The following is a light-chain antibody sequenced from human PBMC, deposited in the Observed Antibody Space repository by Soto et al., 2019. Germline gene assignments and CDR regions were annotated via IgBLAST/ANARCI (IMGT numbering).Light chain of an antibody. J-gene: IGKJ2*01. Sequence: EIVMTQSPATLSVSPGERATLSCRASQSVSSNLAWYQHKPGQAPRLLMYGASTGATGIPARFSGSGSGTEFTLTISSLQSEDFAVYYCQQYNIWPYTFGQGTKLEIK. CDR3: QQYNIWPYT. V-gene: IGKV3-15*01. CDR2: GAS. CDR1: QSVSSN.